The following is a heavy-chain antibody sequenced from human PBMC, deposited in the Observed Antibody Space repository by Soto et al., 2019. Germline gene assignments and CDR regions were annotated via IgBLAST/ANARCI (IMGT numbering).Heavy chain of an antibody. CDR2: IYYSGST. CDR3: ARETGTTSDY. CDR1: GGSIRRDCWS. D-gene: IGHD1-1*01. J-gene: IGHJ4*02. Sequence: TLSLACTVSGGSIRRDCWSWRWQPPGKGLEWIGYIYYSGSTYYNPSLKSRVTISVDTSKNQFSLKLSSVTAADTAVYYCARETGTTSDYWGQGTLVTVSS. V-gene: IGHV4-31*03.